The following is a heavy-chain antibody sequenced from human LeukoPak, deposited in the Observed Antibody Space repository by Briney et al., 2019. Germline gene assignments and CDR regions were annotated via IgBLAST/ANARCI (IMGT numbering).Heavy chain of an antibody. CDR3: AKVWPYSSGYYYFEY. CDR1: GFTFSSYA. CDR2: ISAGRGDT. D-gene: IGHD6-19*01. V-gene: IGHV3-23*01. Sequence: PGGSLRLSCAASGFTFSSYAMSWVRQAPGKGLEWVSAISAGRGDTYYAASVKGRFTISRDNSKNTLYLQMNSLRADDTAVYYCAKVWPYSSGYYYFEYWGQGTLVTVSS. J-gene: IGHJ4*02.